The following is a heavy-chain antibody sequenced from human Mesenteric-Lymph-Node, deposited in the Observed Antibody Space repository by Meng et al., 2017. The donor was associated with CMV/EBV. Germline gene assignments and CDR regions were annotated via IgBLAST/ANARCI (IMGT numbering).Heavy chain of an antibody. CDR3: ARMGHCSSTSCYDFDY. CDR2: IYWNDDK. D-gene: IGHD2-2*01. Sequence: SGPTLVKPTQTLTLTCTLSGFSLSSTGVGVGWIRQPPGKALEWLALIYWNDDKRYSPSLKSRLTITRDTSKNQVVLTMTNLDPVDTGTYYCARMGHCSSTSCYDFDYWGQGTLVTVSS. CDR1: GFSLSSTGVG. V-gene: IGHV2-5*01. J-gene: IGHJ4*02.